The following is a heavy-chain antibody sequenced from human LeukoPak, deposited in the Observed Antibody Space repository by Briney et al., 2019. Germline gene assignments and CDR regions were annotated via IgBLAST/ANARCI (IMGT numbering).Heavy chain of an antibody. CDR3: AKNVERGAYCSGGSCYPYYYYYMDV. D-gene: IGHD2-15*01. V-gene: IGHV3-23*01. J-gene: IGHJ6*03. Sequence: GGSLRLSCAASGFTSSSYGMSWVRQAPGKGLEWVSAISGSGGTTYYADSVKGRFTISRDNSKNTLYLQMNSLRAEDTAVYYCAKNVERGAYCSGGSCYPYYYYYMDVWGKGTTVTISS. CDR2: ISGSGGTT. CDR1: GFTSSSYG.